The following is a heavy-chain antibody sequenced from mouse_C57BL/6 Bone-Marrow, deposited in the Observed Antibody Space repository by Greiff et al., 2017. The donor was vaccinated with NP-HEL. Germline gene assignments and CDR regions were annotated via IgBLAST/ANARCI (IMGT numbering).Heavy chain of an antibody. D-gene: IGHD1-1*01. Sequence: VQRVESGPGLVQPSQSLSITCTVSGFSLTSYGVHWVRQSPGKGLEWLGVIWSGGSTDYNAAFISRLSISKDNSKSQVFFKMNSLQADDTAIYYCARPPLLRYYAMDYWGQGTSVTVSS. J-gene: IGHJ4*01. CDR3: ARPPLLRYYAMDY. V-gene: IGHV2-2*01. CDR1: GFSLTSYG. CDR2: IWSGGST.